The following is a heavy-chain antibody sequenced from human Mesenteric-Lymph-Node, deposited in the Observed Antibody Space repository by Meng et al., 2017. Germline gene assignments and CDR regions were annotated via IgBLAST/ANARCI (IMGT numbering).Heavy chain of an antibody. CDR1: GFTFSSYW. V-gene: IGHV4-59*01. D-gene: IGHD4-17*01. J-gene: IGHJ5*02. CDR3: ARVETPTTVSSAWFDP. CDR2: IYYSGST. Sequence: ESLKISCAASGFTFSSYWMSWIRQPPGKGLEWIGYIYYSGSTNYNPSLKSRVTISVDTSKNQFSLKLSSVTAADTAVYYCARVETPTTVSSAWFDPWGQGTLVTVSS.